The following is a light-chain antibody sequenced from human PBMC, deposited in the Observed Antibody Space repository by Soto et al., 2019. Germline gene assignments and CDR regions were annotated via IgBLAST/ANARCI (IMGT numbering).Light chain of an antibody. Sequence: EILFTQSPGTLSLSPGERATLSCRASQSVSTYLAWYQQTTGQGPRILIYDASNRATGIPARFSGSGSGTDFTLTISRLEPEDSAVYYCHQRSSWPLTFGGGTKVDIK. CDR3: HQRSSWPLT. J-gene: IGKJ4*01. V-gene: IGKV3-11*01. CDR1: QSVSTY. CDR2: DAS.